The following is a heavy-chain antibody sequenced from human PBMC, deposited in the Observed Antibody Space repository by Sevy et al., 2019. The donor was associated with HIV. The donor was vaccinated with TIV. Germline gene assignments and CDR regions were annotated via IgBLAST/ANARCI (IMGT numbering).Heavy chain of an antibody. Sequence: ASVKVSCKASGGTFRSYGISWVRQAPGQGLEWMGIFIPIFGTTNYAQRFQGRVTFTADESTSTAFMEPGSLRSEDTAVYYCARLYHDGSAVQAFDIWGQGTMVTVSS. V-gene: IGHV1-69*13. J-gene: IGHJ3*02. CDR1: GGTFRSYG. CDR2: FIPIFGTT. CDR3: ARLYHDGSAVQAFDI. D-gene: IGHD3-22*01.